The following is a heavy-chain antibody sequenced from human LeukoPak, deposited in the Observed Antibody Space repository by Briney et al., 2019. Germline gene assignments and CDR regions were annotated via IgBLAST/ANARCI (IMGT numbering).Heavy chain of an antibody. CDR1: GFTVSGSY. V-gene: IGHV3-66*01. J-gene: IGHJ2*01. Sequence: QPGGSLRLSCAASGFTVSGSYMTWVRQAPGKGLEWVSVIYRGGNTYYADSVKGRFTISRDNSKNTLYLQMNSLRVEDTAVYYCPRDSRYSGSFSWYFDLWGRGTLVTVSS. CDR3: PRDSRYSGSFSWYFDL. D-gene: IGHD1-26*01. CDR2: IYRGGNT.